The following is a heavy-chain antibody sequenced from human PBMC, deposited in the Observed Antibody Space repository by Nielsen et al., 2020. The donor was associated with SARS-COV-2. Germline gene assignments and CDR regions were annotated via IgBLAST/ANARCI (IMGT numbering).Heavy chain of an antibody. CDR3: ARASSSPFRWGKKFDY. CDR1: GGSISSGGYY. CDR2: IYYSGTT. V-gene: IGHV4-31*03. Sequence: SETLSLTCTVSGGSISSGGYYWSWIRQHPGKGLEWIGYIYYSGTTYYNPSLKSRVTISVDTSKNQFSLKLSSVTAADTAVYYCARASSSPFRWGKKFDYWGQGTLVTVSS. J-gene: IGHJ4*02. D-gene: IGHD3-16*01.